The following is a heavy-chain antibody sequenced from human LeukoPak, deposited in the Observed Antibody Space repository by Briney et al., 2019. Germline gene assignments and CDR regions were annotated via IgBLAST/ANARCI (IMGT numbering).Heavy chain of an antibody. V-gene: IGHV3-23*01. J-gene: IGHJ4*02. CDR3: AGERSYDSSGLLDY. D-gene: IGHD3-22*01. CDR1: GFTFSSYA. CDR2: ISGSGGST. Sequence: GGSLRLSCAASGFTFSSYAMSWVRQAPGKGLEWVSAISGSGGSTYYADSVKGRFTISRDNSKNTLYLQMNSLRAEDTAVYYCAGERSYDSSGLLDYWGQGTLVTVSS.